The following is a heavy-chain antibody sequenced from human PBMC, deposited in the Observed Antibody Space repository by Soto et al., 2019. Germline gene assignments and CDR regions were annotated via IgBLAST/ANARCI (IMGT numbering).Heavy chain of an antibody. CDR2: IYSGGST. Sequence: PGGSLRLSCAASGFTVSSNYMSWVRQAPGKGLEWVSVIYSGGSTYYADSVKGRLTISRDNSKNTLYLQMNSLRAEDTAVYYCARSPVNYYDSSGYYHLDYWGQGTLVTVSS. CDR1: GFTVSSNY. CDR3: ARSPVNYYDSSGYYHLDY. J-gene: IGHJ4*02. D-gene: IGHD3-22*01. V-gene: IGHV3-53*01.